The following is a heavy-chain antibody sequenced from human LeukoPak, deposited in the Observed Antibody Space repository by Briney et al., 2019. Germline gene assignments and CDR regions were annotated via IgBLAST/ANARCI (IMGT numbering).Heavy chain of an antibody. V-gene: IGHV3-53*04. CDR3: ARVEMGYSRHLDY. Sequence: GGSLRHSCAASGFTVSSNYMSWVREAPGKGLEWVSVIYSGGSTYYADSVKGRFTISRHNSKNTLYLQMNSLRAEDTAVYYCARVEMGYSRHLDYWGQGTLVTVSS. D-gene: IGHD5-24*01. CDR1: GFTVSSNY. J-gene: IGHJ4*02. CDR2: IYSGGST.